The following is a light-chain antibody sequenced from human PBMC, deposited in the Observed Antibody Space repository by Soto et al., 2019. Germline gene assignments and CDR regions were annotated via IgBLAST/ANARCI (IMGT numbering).Light chain of an antibody. CDR3: QRYNHFWT. CDR2: GAS. Sequence: EIVMTQSPATLSVSPGERATLSCRASQSVSSNLAWYQQKPGQAPRLLIYGASTRATGIPARFSGSGSGTDFTLTISSRQSEDFAVYYCQRYNHFWTLGKGTKGE. CDR1: QSVSSN. J-gene: IGKJ1*01. V-gene: IGKV3-15*01.